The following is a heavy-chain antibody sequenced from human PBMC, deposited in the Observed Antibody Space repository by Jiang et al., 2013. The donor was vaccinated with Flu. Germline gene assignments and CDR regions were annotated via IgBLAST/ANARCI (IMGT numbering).Heavy chain of an antibody. CDR1: GYTFTTYD. Sequence: SGAEVKKPGASVKVSCKASGYTFTTYDINWVRQATGQGLEWMGWMNPNSGNTGYAQKFQGRVTMTRDSSISTAYMELSSLSSEDTAVYYCARRSDYYDSSSYRYWGQGTLVTVSS. D-gene: IGHD3-22*01. CDR3: ARRSDYYDSSSYRY. V-gene: IGHV1-8*01. J-gene: IGHJ4*02. CDR2: MNPNSGNT.